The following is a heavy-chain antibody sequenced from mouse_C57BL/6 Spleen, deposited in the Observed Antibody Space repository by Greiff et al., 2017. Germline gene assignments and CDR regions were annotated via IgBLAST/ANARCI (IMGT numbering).Heavy chain of an antibody. J-gene: IGHJ3*01. CDR1: GYTFTSYW. CDR3: AIYSGYDGFAY. Sequence: QVQLQQSGAELAKPCASVKLSCKASGYTFTSYWMHSVKQRPGPGLEWLGYINPSSGYTKYNQKFKDKATLTVDKSSSTAYMQLSSLTSEDSAVYYCAIYSGYDGFAYWGQGTLVTVSA. V-gene: IGHV1-7*01. D-gene: IGHD2-2*01. CDR2: INPSSGYT.